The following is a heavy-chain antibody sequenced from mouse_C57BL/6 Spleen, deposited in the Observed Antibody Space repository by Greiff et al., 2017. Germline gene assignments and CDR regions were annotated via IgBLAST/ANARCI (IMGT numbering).Heavy chain of an antibody. CDR3: TRGGYCFDY. CDR2: IDPETGGT. D-gene: IGHD1-1*02. Sequence: QVQLQQSGAELVRPGASVTLSCKASGYTFTDYEMHWVKQTPVHGLEWIGAIDPETGGTAYNQKFKGKAILTADKSSSTAYMELRSLTSEDSAVYYCTRGGYCFDYWGQGTTLTVSS. CDR1: GYTFTDYE. V-gene: IGHV1-15*01. J-gene: IGHJ2*01.